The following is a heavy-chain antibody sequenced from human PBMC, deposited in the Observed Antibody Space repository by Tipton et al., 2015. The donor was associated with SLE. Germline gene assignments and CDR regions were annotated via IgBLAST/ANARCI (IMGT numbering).Heavy chain of an antibody. CDR2: IYTSGDT. V-gene: IGHV4-61*02. CDR1: GGSISSGSNY. Sequence: LRLSCSVSGGSISSGSNYWTWIRQPAAKGLEWIGRIYTSGDTNYNPSLKNRVTISVDTSKNQFSLNLSSVTAADTAVYYCAREAVGADGGLDYWGQGTPVTVSS. D-gene: IGHD1-26*01. J-gene: IGHJ4*02. CDR3: AREAVGADGGLDY.